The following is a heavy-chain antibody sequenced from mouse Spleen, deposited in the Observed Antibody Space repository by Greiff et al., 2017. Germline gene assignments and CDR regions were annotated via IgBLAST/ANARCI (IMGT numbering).Heavy chain of an antibody. CDR1: GFSLTSYG. D-gene: IGHD2-1*01. CDR2: IWSGGST. J-gene: IGHJ3*01. V-gene: IGHV2-4-1*01. CDR3: ARVGNYANFAY. Sequence: VKLVESGPGLVQPSQSLSITCTVSGFSLTSYGVHWVRQSPGKGLEWLGVIWSGGSTDYNAAFISRLSISKDNSKSQVFFKMNSLQADDTAIYYCARVGNYANFAYWGQGTLVTVSA.